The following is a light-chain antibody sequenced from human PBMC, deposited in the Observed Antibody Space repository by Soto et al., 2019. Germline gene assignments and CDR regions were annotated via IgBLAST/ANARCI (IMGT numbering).Light chain of an antibody. J-gene: IGKJ1*01. V-gene: IGKV1-5*03. Sequence: DIQIIQSPSTLSASVGDRVTIPCRVSQSISSWLAWYQQKPGKAPKLLIYKASSLESGVPSRFSGSGSGTEFTLTISSMQPDDFANYYCQQYNSYPWTFGQGTKVDIK. CDR1: QSISSW. CDR3: QQYNSYPWT. CDR2: KAS.